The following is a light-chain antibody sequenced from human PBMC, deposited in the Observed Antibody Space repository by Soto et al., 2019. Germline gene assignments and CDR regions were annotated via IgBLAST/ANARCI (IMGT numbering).Light chain of an antibody. CDR3: QQYNSYWT. CDR2: KAS. CDR1: QSISSW. J-gene: IGKJ1*01. Sequence: IQMTQSPSTLSASVGDRVTITCRASQSISSWLAWYQQKPGKAPKLLIYKASSLESGVPSRFSGSGSGTEFTLTISSLQPDDFATYYCQQYNSYWTFGQGTMVDI. V-gene: IGKV1-5*03.